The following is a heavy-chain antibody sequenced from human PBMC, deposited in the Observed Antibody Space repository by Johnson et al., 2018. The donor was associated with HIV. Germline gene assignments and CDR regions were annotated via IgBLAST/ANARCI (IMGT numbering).Heavy chain of an antibody. CDR2: IYSGGNT. V-gene: IGHV3-66*02. CDR3: SNPWYSDIEAFDI. Sequence: VQLVESGGGLVQPGGSLRLSCSASGFSFSSNDMTWVRQAPGKGLEWVAVIYSGGNTSYADSVKGRFSISRDNSKNTVYLQMNSLRPEDTAVYYCSNPWYSDIEAFDIWGQGTLVSVSS. CDR1: GFSFSSND. J-gene: IGHJ3*02. D-gene: IGHD3-22*01.